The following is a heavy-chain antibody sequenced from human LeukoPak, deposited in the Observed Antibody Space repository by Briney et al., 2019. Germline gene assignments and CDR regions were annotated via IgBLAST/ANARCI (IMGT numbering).Heavy chain of an antibody. CDR1: GYTFTSYG. CDR2: ISAYNGNT. V-gene: IGHV1-18*01. CDR3: ARQVDTTMALPDY. J-gene: IGHJ4*02. Sequence: GASVKVSCKASGYTFTSYGISWVRQAPGQRFEWMGWISAYNGNTNFAQKFQGRVTMTTDTSTSTVYMELKSLRSDDTAIYYCARQVDTTMALPDYWGQGTLVTVSS. D-gene: IGHD5-18*01.